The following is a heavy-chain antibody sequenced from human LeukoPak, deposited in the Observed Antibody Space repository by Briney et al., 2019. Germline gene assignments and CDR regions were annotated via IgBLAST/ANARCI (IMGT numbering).Heavy chain of an antibody. J-gene: IGHJ4*02. CDR2: ISYDGSNK. D-gene: IGHD3-10*01. Sequence: PGRSLRLSCAASGFTFSSYGMHWVRQAPGKGLEWVAVISYDGSNKYYADSVKGRFTISRDSSKNTLYLQMNSLRAEDTAVYYCAKDSGGDFDYWGQGTLVTVSS. CDR1: GFTFSSYG. V-gene: IGHV3-30*18. CDR3: AKDSGGDFDY.